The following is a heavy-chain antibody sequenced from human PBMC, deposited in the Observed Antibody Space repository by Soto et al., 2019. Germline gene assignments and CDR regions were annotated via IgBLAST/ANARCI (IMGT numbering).Heavy chain of an antibody. J-gene: IGHJ6*02. Sequence: SVNVSCKASGGTFSSYAISWVRQAPGQGLEWMGGIIPIFGTANYAQKFQGRVTITADESTSTAYMELSSLRSEDTAVYYCARGVGLNYDILTGPSGYYYYGMDVWGQGTTVTVSS. CDR2: IIPIFGTA. D-gene: IGHD3-9*01. CDR1: GGTFSSYA. V-gene: IGHV1-69*13. CDR3: ARGVGLNYDILTGPSGYYYYGMDV.